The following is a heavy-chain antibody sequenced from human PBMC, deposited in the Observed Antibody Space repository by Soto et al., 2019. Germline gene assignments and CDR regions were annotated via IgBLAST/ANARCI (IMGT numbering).Heavy chain of an antibody. V-gene: IGHV4-34*01. D-gene: IGHD4-4*01. CDR1: GGSFSGYY. CDR2: INHSGST. CDR3: ACYLVRAQGRGNRPSGFDY. Sequence: SETLSLTCAVYGGSFSGYYWSWIRQPPGKGLEWIGEINHSGSTNYNPSLKSRVTISVDTSKNQFSLKLSSVTAADTAVYYCACYLVRAQGRGNRPSGFDYWGQGTLVTVSS. J-gene: IGHJ4*02.